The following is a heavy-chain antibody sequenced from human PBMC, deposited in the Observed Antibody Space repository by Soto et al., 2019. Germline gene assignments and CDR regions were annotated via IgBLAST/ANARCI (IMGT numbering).Heavy chain of an antibody. CDR3: AREQLVVTAYDFDI. D-gene: IGHD2-21*02. CDR1: GFTVSSNY. CDR2: IYSGGST. J-gene: IGHJ3*02. Sequence: PGGSLRLSCAASGFTVSSNYMSWVRQAPGKGLEWVSVIYSGGSTYYADSVKGRFTISRDNSKNTLYLQMNSLRAEDTAVYYCAREQLVVTAYDFDIWGQGTVVTVS. V-gene: IGHV3-53*01.